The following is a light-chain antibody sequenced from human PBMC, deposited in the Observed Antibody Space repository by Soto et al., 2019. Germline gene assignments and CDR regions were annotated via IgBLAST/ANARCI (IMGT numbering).Light chain of an antibody. Sequence: EIVLTQSPATLSLSPGERATISCRASQSVSSYLAWYQQKPGQAPRLLIYDASNRATGIPARFSGSGSGTDFTLTISSLEPEDFAVYYCQQRSNWTFGQGTKV. J-gene: IGKJ1*01. V-gene: IGKV3-11*01. CDR3: QQRSNWT. CDR2: DAS. CDR1: QSVSSY.